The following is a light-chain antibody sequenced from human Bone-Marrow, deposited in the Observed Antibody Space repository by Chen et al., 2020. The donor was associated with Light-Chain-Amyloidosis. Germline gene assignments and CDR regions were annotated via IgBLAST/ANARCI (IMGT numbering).Light chain of an antibody. CDR2: DDS. V-gene: IGLV3-21*02. J-gene: IGLJ3*02. CDR1: NIGSTS. Sequence: SYVLTQPSSASVAPGQTATIACGGNNIGSTSVHWYQQTPGQAHLLVVYDDSDRHSGIPERLSGSNSGNTATLTISRVEAEDEAEYYCQVWDRSSDRPVFGGGTKLTVL. CDR3: QVWDRSSDRPV.